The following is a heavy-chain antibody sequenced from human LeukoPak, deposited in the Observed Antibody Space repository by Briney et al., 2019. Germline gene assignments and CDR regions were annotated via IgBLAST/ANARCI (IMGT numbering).Heavy chain of an antibody. CDR1: GYTFTSYD. D-gene: IGHD4-17*01. V-gene: IGHV1-8*01. CDR2: MNPNSGNT. CDR3: ARRRRYDAFDI. Sequence: GASVKVSCKASGYTFTSYDINWVRQATGQGLEWMGWMNPNSGNTGYAQKLQGRVTMTRNTSISTAYMELSSLRSEDTAVYYCARRRRYDAFDIWGQGTMVTVSS. J-gene: IGHJ3*02.